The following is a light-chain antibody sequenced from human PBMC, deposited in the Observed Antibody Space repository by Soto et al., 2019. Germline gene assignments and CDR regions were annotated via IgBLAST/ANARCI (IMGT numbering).Light chain of an antibody. Sequence: DIVMTQSPDSLAVSRGERATINCKSSQSVLYSSNTNNYLAWYQQKPGQPHKLLIYWASTRESGVPDRFSGSGSGTDFTLTISSLQDEDVDVYYCQQYNTWPPHYTFGPGTKVDI. CDR3: QQYNTWPPHYT. CDR1: QSVLYSSNTNNY. CDR2: WAS. V-gene: IGKV4-1*01. J-gene: IGKJ3*01.